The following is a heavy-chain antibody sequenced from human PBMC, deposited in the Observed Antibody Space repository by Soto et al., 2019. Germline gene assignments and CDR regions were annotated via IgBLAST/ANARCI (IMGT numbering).Heavy chain of an antibody. D-gene: IGHD6-13*01. CDR2: ISSSGGST. CDR1: GFTFDHYA. Sequence: PGGSLRLSCAASGFTFDHYAMAWVRQAPGKGLEWVSAISSSGGSTYYADSVKGRFTISRDTSKSTLFLQMSSLRAEDTAVYYSAKCSYSSSWYFLDYWGQGTQVTVSS. J-gene: IGHJ4*02. V-gene: IGHV3-23*01. CDR3: AKCSYSSSWYFLDY.